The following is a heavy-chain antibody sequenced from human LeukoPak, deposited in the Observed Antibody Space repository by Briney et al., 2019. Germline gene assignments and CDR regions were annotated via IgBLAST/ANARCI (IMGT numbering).Heavy chain of an antibody. J-gene: IGHJ5*02. Sequence: SETLSLTCTVSGASISTYYWNWIRQPPGKGLEWIGYIYYSGSTNYSPSLKSRVTISVDTSKNQFSLKLSSVTAADTAVYYCAGENYGEAWGQGSLVTVSS. D-gene: IGHD1-7*01. V-gene: IGHV4-59*01. CDR3: AGENYGEA. CDR2: IYYSGST. CDR1: GASISTYY.